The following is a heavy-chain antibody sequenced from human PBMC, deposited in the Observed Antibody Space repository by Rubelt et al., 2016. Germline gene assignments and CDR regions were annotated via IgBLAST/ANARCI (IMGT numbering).Heavy chain of an antibody. CDR3: ARAPYGLGNY. D-gene: IGHD3-10*01. V-gene: IGHV4-34*01. Sequence: QVQLQQWGAGLLKPSETLSLTCAVYGGSFSGYYWSWIRQPPGKGLEWIGEINHSGSTNYNPSLKSRVTISLDTSKNQFSLKLSSVTGADTAVYYCARAPYGLGNYWGQGTLVTVSS. CDR1: GGSFSGYY. J-gene: IGHJ4*02. CDR2: INHSGST.